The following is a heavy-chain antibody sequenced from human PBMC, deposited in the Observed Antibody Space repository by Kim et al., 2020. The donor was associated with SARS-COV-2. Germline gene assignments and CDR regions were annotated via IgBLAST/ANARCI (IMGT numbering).Heavy chain of an antibody. J-gene: IGHJ5*02. CDR1: GGSINDYF. Sequence: SETLSLTCSVSGGSINDYFWNWIRQSPGRGLEWIGHIHFSGTTNYNPSLEGRVTISLGTSKSEFSLTLKSVTAADTAMYYCATTVAVVVDDLNRFDPWG. D-gene: IGHD3-22*01. CDR2: IHFSGTT. V-gene: IGHV4-59*01. CDR3: ATTVAVVVDDLNRFDP.